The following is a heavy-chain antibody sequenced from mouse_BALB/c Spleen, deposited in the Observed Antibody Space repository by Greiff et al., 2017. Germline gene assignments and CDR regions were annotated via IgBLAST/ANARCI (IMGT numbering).Heavy chain of an antibody. V-gene: IGHV14-3*02. J-gene: IGHJ2*01. CDR1: GFNIKDTY. Sequence: EVKLMESGAELVKPGASVKLSCTASGFNIKDTYMHWVKQRPEQGLEWIGRIDPANGNTKYDPKFQGKATITADTSSNTAYLQLSSLTSEDTAVYYCARAVGDYDYFDYWGQGTTLTVSS. D-gene: IGHD2-4*01. CDR2: IDPANGNT. CDR3: ARAVGDYDYFDY.